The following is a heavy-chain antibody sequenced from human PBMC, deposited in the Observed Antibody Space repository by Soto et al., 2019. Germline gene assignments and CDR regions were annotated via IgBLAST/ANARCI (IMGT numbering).Heavy chain of an antibody. CDR2: TSYDGNNK. CDR3: AGWGASGGFDL. J-gene: IGHJ4*02. Sequence: QVQLVESGGGVVQPGTSLRLSCAASGFRFKSFVMHWVRQAPGKGLEWVAFTSYDGNNKDYGDSVKGRFTVSRGNSQNPLHLPMDFLRPEENALSLWAGWGASGGFDLWGQGTLVSVSS. CDR1: GFRFKSFV. D-gene: IGHD3-16*01. V-gene: IGHV3-30*14.